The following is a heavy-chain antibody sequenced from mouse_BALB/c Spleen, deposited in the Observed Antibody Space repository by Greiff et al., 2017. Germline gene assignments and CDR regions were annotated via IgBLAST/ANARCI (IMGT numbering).Heavy chain of an antibody. CDR2: ISSGGGST. CDR3: ARHDRSYYGSSYVDY. Sequence: EVQVVESGGGLVKPGGSLKLSCAASGFAFSSYDMSWVRQTPEKRLEWVAYISSGGGSTYYPDTVKGRFTISRDNAKNTLYLQMSSLKSEDTAMYYCARHDRSYYGSSYVDYWGQGTTLTVSS. V-gene: IGHV5-12-1*01. D-gene: IGHD1-1*01. CDR1: GFAFSSYD. J-gene: IGHJ2*01.